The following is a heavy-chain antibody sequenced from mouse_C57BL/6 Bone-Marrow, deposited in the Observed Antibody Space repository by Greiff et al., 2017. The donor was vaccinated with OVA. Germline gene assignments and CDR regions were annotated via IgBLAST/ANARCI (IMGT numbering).Heavy chain of an antibody. J-gene: IGHJ2*01. CDR1: GYAFSSSW. D-gene: IGHD4-1*01. V-gene: IGHV1-82*01. CDR3: ARKTGKYYFDY. Sequence: QVQLKESGPELVKPGASVKISCKASGYAFSSSWMNWVKQRPGKGLEWIGRIYPGDGDTNYNGKFKGKATLTADKSSSTAYMQLSSLTSEDSAVYFCARKTGKYYFDYWGQGTTLTVSS. CDR2: IYPGDGDT.